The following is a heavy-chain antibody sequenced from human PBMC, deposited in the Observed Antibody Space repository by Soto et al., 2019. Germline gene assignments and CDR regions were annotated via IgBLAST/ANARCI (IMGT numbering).Heavy chain of an antibody. J-gene: IGHJ3*01. V-gene: IGHV5-10-1*01. CDR2: IDPNDSQT. CDR1: GYRFTIRL. Sequence: RGESLKISCKASGYRFTIRLINWVRQMPGKGLEWMGRIDPNDSQTTYTPSFQGHVTMSVDQSIATAFLEWSSVTAPDTAIYYCVVSQIFGVVDAFDLWGQGTLVTVSS. CDR3: VVSQIFGVVDAFDL. D-gene: IGHD3-3*01.